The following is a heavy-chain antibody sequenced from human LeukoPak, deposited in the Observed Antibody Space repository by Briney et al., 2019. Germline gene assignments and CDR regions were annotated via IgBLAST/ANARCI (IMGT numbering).Heavy chain of an antibody. J-gene: IGHJ4*02. V-gene: IGHV4-39*01. CDR1: GGSISSSSYY. CDR2: IYYSGST. D-gene: IGHD6-13*01. Sequence: PSETLSLTCTVSGGSISSSSYYWGWTRQPPGKGLDWIGSIYYSGSTYYNPSLKSRVTISVDTSKNQFSLKLSSVTAADTAVYYCARPGQLGRYYFDYWGQGTLVTVSS. CDR3: ARPGQLGRYYFDY.